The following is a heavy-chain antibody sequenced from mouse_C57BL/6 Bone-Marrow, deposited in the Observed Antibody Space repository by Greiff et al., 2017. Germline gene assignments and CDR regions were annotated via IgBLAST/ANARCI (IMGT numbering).Heavy chain of an antibody. CDR3: ARHEDYYSNYDYYAMDY. CDR1: GFTFSSYG. Sequence: EVKLVESGGDLVKPGGSLKLSCAASGFTFSSYGMSWVRQTPDKRLEWVATISSGGSYTYYPDSVKGRFTISRANAKNTLYLQMSSLKSEDTAMYYCARHEDYYSNYDYYAMDYWGQGTSVTVSS. J-gene: IGHJ4*01. CDR2: ISSGGSYT. V-gene: IGHV5-6*01. D-gene: IGHD2-5*01.